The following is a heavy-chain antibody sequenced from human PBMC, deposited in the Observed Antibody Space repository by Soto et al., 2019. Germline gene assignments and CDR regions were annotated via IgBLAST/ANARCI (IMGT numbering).Heavy chain of an antibody. D-gene: IGHD3-16*01. CDR1: VFTFSSYG. CDR3: ARDWGYYYYMDV. Sequence: PGLCLRLSCAAPVFTFSSYGMHWVPPAPGKGLEWVAVIWYDGSNKYYADSVKGRFTISRDNSKNTLYLQMNSLRAEDTAVYYCARDWGYYYYMDVWGKGTTVTVSS. CDR2: IWYDGSNK. J-gene: IGHJ6*03. V-gene: IGHV3-33*01.